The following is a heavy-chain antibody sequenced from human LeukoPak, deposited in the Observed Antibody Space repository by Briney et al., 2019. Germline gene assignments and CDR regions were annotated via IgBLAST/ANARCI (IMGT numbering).Heavy chain of an antibody. CDR3: ARRAGFLEWIEIGFHYNNWFDP. V-gene: IGHV3-7*01. J-gene: IGHJ5*02. CDR2: INKDGSEK. CDR1: GFPFSNYW. Sequence: PGGPLRLSCVASGFPFSNYWMSWVRRAPGKGLERVANINKDGSEKYSVDSVKGRFTFSRDNDKNSLFLQMNSLRADYTAVYYCARRAGFLEWIEIGFHYNNWFDPWGQGTLVTVSS. D-gene: IGHD3-3*01.